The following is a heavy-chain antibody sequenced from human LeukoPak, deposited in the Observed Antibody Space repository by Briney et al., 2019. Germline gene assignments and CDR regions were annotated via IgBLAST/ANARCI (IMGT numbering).Heavy chain of an antibody. Sequence: PGGSLRLSCLGSGFNFNDAYMNWVRKAPGKGLEWVGRIKTKRDGGTTDDAAPVNGRFIISRDDSKSTVFLQMNSLKTEDTAVYYCTARVVTTNEFWGQGTLVTVSS. CDR1: GFNFNDAY. V-gene: IGHV3-15*01. CDR3: TARVVTTNEF. CDR2: IKTKRDGGTT. J-gene: IGHJ4*02. D-gene: IGHD2-21*02.